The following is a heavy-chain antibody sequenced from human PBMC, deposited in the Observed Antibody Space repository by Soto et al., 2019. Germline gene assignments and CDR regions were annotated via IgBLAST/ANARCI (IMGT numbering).Heavy chain of an antibody. J-gene: IGHJ6*02. Sequence: QVQLVESGGGVVQPGRSLRLSCAASGFTFSNYGMHWVRQAPGKGLEWVALILFEGSNKYYADSVKGRFTISRDNSKNTIYLQMSSRSVEDTALYYFAKDQTSKAIAAPRYGMDVWGQGHTVTVS. CDR1: GFTFSNYG. CDR2: ILFEGSNK. CDR3: AKDQTSKAIAAPRYGMDV. D-gene: IGHD6-6*01. V-gene: IGHV3-30*18.